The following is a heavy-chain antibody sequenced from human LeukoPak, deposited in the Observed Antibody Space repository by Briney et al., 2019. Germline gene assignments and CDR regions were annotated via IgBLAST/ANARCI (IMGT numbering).Heavy chain of an antibody. J-gene: IGHJ4*02. CDR2: ISGSGGST. V-gene: IGHV3-23*01. CDR3: ARVGSIAAPFDY. CDR1: GFTFSSYA. D-gene: IGHD6-6*01. Sequence: PGGSLRLSCAASGFTFSSYAMSWVRQAPGKGLEWVSAISGSGGSTYYADSVKGRFTISRDNAKNSLYLQMNSLRAEDTAVYYCARVGSIAAPFDYWGQGTLVTVSS.